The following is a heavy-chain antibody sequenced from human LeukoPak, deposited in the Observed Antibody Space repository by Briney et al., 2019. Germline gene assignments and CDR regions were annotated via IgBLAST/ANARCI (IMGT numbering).Heavy chain of an antibody. CDR3: AREELWFGELSVAAFDT. V-gene: IGHV3-48*03. D-gene: IGHD3-10*01. CDR2: ISSSGSTI. J-gene: IGHJ3*02. CDR1: GFTFSSYE. Sequence: PGGSLRLSCAASGFTFSSYEMNWVRQAPGKGLEWVSYISSSGSTIYYADSVKGRFTISRDNAKNSLYLQMNSLRAEDTAVYYCAREELWFGELSVAAFDTWGQGTMVTVSS.